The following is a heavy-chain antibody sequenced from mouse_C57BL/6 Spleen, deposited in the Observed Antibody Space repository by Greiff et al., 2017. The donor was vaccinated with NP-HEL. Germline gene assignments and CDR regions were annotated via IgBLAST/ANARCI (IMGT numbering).Heavy chain of an antibody. CDR1: GYTFTSYW. V-gene: IGHV1-61*01. Sequence: VQLQHPWAELVRPGSSVKLSCKASGYTFTSYWVDWVKQRPGQGLEWIGNIYPSDSETHYNQKFKDKATLTVDKSSSTAYMQLSSLTSEDSAVYYCARNYDYDGGYFDVWGTGTTVTVSS. D-gene: IGHD2-4*01. J-gene: IGHJ1*03. CDR3: ARNYDYDGGYFDV. CDR2: IYPSDSET.